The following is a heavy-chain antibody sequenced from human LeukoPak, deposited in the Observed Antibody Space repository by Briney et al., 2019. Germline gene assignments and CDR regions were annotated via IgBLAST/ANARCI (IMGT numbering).Heavy chain of an antibody. J-gene: IGHJ4*02. D-gene: IGHD6-6*01. CDR1: GYTVTSYY. CDR2: INPNSGGT. CDR3: ARDIEYSSSFDY. V-gene: IGHV1-2*02. Sequence: GASVKVSCKASGYTVTSYYMNWGRQAPGQGLEWRGGINPNSGGTNYAQKIHGRVTMTRDTSISTAYMELSRLRSDDTAVYYCARDIEYSSSFDYWGQGTLVTVSS.